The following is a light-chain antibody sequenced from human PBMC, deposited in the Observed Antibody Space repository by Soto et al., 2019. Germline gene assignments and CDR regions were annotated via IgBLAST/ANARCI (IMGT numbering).Light chain of an antibody. CDR3: QQYSSYSAGT. Sequence: DIQMTQSPSTLSASVGDRVTITCRASQSIDSWLAWYQQKPGKTPNLLIYEASSLESGVPSRFXGSGSGTEFTLTISSLQPDDFATYYCQQYSSYSAGTFGQGNKVEIK. V-gene: IGKV1-5*03. J-gene: IGKJ1*01. CDR1: QSIDSW. CDR2: EAS.